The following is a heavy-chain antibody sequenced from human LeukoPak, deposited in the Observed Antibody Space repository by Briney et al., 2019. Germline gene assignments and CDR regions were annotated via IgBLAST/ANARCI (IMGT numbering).Heavy chain of an antibody. J-gene: IGHJ5*02. D-gene: IGHD2-2*01. V-gene: IGHV1-18*01. CDR1: SYTFTSYG. CDR2: ISAYNGNT. CDR3: ARDRAAAILDWFDP. Sequence: ASVKVSCKASSYTFTSYGISWVRQAPGQGLEWMGWISAYNGNTNYAQKLQGRVTMTTDTSTSTAYVELRSLRSDDTAVYYCARDRAAAILDWFDPWGQGTLVTVSS.